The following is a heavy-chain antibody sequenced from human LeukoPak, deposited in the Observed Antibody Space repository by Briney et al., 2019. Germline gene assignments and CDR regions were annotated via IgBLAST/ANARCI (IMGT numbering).Heavy chain of an antibody. D-gene: IGHD1-26*01. V-gene: IGHV5-51*01. Sequence: GESLKISCKGSGYSFSNYWIGWVRQMPGKGLEWMGIIYPDDSDTRYRPSFQGQVTISADKSVSTAYLQWSSLKASDTAMYYCARHGGPIVGDFGGAFDFWGQGTLVTVPS. CDR2: IYPDDSDT. CDR1: GYSFSNYW. J-gene: IGHJ4*02. CDR3: ARHGGPIVGDFGGAFDF.